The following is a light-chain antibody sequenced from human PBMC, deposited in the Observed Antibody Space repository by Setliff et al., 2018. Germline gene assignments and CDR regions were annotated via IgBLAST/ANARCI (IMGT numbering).Light chain of an antibody. Sequence: QSALTQPPSASGAPGQRVIISCSGSRPNIADNYVYWYQQLPGTAPKLLVNRNNQRPSGVPDRFSGSKSGTSASLAINVLRSEDEADYYCAAWDNSLSGYVFGTGTKVTVL. CDR2: RNN. CDR1: RPNIADNY. CDR3: AAWDNSLSGYV. J-gene: IGLJ1*01. V-gene: IGLV1-47*01.